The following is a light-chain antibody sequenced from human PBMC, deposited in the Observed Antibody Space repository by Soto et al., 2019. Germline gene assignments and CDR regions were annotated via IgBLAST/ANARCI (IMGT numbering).Light chain of an antibody. CDR3: QHYGNSPPEYT. CDR2: GAS. J-gene: IGKJ3*01. V-gene: IGKV3-20*01. CDR1: QSVSSSF. Sequence: EIVLTQSPGTLSLSPGERATLSCRASQSVSSSFLAWYQQRPGQAPRLLIFGASYRATGIPDRFSGTGSGTDFTLTICKLEPEDFAVYYCQHYGNSPPEYTFGPGTKVD.